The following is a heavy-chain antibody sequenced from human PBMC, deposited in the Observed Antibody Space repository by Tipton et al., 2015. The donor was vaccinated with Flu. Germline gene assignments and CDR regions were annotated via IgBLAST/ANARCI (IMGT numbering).Heavy chain of an antibody. CDR1: GGSISSSSYY. J-gene: IGHJ5*02. CDR2: IYYSGST. V-gene: IGHV4-39*01. CDR3: APEGRYYDFWSGPFDP. Sequence: GLVKPSETLSLTCTVSGGSISSSSYYWGWIRQPPGKGLEWIGSIYYSGSTYYNPSLKSRVTISVDTSKNQFSLKLSSVTAADTAVYYCAPEGRYYDFWSGPFDPWGQGTLVTVSS. D-gene: IGHD3-3*01.